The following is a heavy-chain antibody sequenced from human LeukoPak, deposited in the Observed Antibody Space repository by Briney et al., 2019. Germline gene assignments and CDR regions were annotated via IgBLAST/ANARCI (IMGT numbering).Heavy chain of an antibody. CDR2: IREDGSEK. V-gene: IGHV3-7*03. J-gene: IGHJ4*02. CDR3: ARAGNIRFDY. CDR1: GFTFSSYW. D-gene: IGHD1/OR15-1a*01. Sequence: PGGSLRLSCAVSGFTFSSYWMSWVRQAPGKGLEWVGNIREDGSEKYYVDSVKGRFTLSRDNAKNSLYLQMTGLRAEDTAVYYCARAGNIRFDYWGQGTLVTVSS.